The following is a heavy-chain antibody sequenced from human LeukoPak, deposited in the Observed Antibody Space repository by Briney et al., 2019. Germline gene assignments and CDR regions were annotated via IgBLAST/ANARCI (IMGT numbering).Heavy chain of an antibody. CDR1: GFTFSIYA. CDR2: ITSSGDGT. Sequence: PGGSLRLSCAASGFTFSIYAMSWVRQAPGKGLQWVSSITSSGDGTYYADSVKGRFTISRDNSENMLYLQMNSLRVEDTAVYFCAKLFCSSTNCFDAFDIWGQGTMVTVSS. D-gene: IGHD2-2*01. CDR3: AKLFCSSTNCFDAFDI. V-gene: IGHV3-23*01. J-gene: IGHJ3*02.